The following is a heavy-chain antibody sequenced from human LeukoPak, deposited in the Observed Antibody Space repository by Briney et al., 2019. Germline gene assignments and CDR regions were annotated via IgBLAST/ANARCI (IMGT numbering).Heavy chain of an antibody. CDR3: ATYNSGSYWGTDY. V-gene: IGHV1-2*02. Sequence: ASVKVSCKASGYTFTGYYMHWVRQAPGQGLEWMGWINPNTGDTNYAQKLQGRVTMTRDTSISTAYMELSRLRSDDTAVYYCATYNSGSYWGTDYWGQGTLVTVSS. CDR2: INPNTGDT. CDR1: GYTFTGYY. D-gene: IGHD1-26*01. J-gene: IGHJ4*02.